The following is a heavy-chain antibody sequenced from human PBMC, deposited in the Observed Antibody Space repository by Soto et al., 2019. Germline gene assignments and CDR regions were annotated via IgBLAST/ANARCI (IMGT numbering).Heavy chain of an antibody. CDR1: GFTFSSYG. CDR2: IWYDGSNK. D-gene: IGHD5-12*01. J-gene: IGHJ4*02. CDR3: ARDGDGYNHFDY. V-gene: IGHV3-33*01. Sequence: PGGSLRLSCAASGFTFSSYGMHWVRQAPGKGLEWVAVIWYDGSNKYYADSVKGRFTISRDNSKNTLYLQMNSLRAEDTAVYYCARDGDGYNHFDYWGQGTLVTVSS.